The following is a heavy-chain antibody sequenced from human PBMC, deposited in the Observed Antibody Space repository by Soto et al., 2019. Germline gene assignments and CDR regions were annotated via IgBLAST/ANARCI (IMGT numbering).Heavy chain of an antibody. D-gene: IGHD2-15*01. J-gene: IGHJ6*02. CDR3: ARDRGYDAHDYYYNAMDV. V-gene: IGHV3-74*01. Sequence: EVQLAESGGGLIQPGGSLRLSCATSGFTFSRYWIHWVRQAPGEGLVWVSRISGDGVHTDYAESVKGRFTVSRDIAKSTGYLQMNNLRAEDTAIYYCARDRGYDAHDYYYNAMDVWGQGTTVTVSS. CDR1: GFTFSRYW. CDR2: ISGDGVHT.